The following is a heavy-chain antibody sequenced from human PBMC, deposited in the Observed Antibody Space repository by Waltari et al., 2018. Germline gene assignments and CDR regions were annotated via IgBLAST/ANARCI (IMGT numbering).Heavy chain of an antibody. CDR1: GFALNKFI. CDR2: ILNDGSDT. CDR3: ARGRSYGMDV. J-gene: IGHJ6*02. V-gene: IGHV3-30*03. Sequence: QVQLMESGGGVVQRGQSLRLSSAGSGFALNKFIFQWVRQAPGKGLEWVASILNDGSDTKYADSVRGRFSISRDNSENTVYLQMDTLNIEDTGVYYCARGRSYGMDVWGQGTAVTVSS.